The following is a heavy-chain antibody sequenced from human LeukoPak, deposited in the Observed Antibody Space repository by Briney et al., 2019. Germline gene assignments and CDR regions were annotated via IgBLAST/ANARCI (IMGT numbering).Heavy chain of an antibody. CDR3: AKDSSSWTMMYYFDY. D-gene: IGHD6-13*01. CDR2: ISGSGGST. CDR1: GFTFSSYA. Sequence: GGSLRLSCAASGFTFSSYAMSWVRQAPGKGLEWVSAISGSGGSTYYADSVKGRFTISRDNSKNTLYLQMNSLRAEDTAVYYCAKDSSSWTMMYYFDYWGRGTLVTVSS. V-gene: IGHV3-23*01. J-gene: IGHJ4*02.